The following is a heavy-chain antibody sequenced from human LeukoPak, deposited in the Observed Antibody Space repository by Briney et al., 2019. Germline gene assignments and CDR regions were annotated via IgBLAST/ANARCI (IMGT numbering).Heavy chain of an antibody. CDR2: IYPADSDT. CDR1: GYSFTSYW. CDR3: GRHALSGSGNYLDY. V-gene: IGHV5-51*01. J-gene: IGHJ4*02. Sequence: GESLKISCKTSGYSFTSYWIGWVRQMPGKGLEWMGIIYPADSDTTYSPSFQGQVTISADKSISTAYLQWSSLKASDTAMYYCGRHALSGSGNYLDYWGQGTLVTVSS. D-gene: IGHD3-10*01.